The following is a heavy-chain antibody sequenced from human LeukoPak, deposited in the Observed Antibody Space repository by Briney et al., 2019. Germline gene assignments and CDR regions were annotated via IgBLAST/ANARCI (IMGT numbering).Heavy chain of an antibody. Sequence: GGSLRLSCAASGFTFSSSWMHWVRQAPGKGLVWVSRINSDGSSTSYADSVKGRFTISRDDAKNTLYLQMNSLRADDTAVYYCARDSGSDGKDWYFDLWGRGTLVTVSS. J-gene: IGHJ2*01. CDR2: INSDGSST. D-gene: IGHD3-10*01. CDR1: GFTFSSSW. CDR3: ARDSGSDGKDWYFDL. V-gene: IGHV3-74*01.